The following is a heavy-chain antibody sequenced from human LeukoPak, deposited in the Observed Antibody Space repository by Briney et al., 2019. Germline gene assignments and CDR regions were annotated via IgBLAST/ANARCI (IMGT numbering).Heavy chain of an antibody. CDR3: AKDQGYSSGWYEDAFDI. D-gene: IGHD6-19*01. J-gene: IGHJ3*02. Sequence: GRSLRPSCAASGFTFDDYAMHWVRQAPGKGIEWVSGISGNSAGIGYADSVKGRFTISRDNAKNSLYLQMNSLRAEDTALYYCAKDQGYSSGWYEDAFDIWGQGTMVTVSS. CDR1: GFTFDDYA. V-gene: IGHV3-9*01. CDR2: ISGNSAGI.